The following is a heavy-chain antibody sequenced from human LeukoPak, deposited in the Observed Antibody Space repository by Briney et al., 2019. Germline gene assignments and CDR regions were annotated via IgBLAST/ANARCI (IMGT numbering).Heavy chain of an antibody. V-gene: IGHV3-13*01. CDR2: MGTGDDT. Sequence: GGFLSLSCASSGCTLRNYDMHWVRQPTGKGLEWVSAMGTGDDTYFSGSVKGRFTGVRENAKNTVYLQMNSLRAGDTAMYYCARRSAAAGIDAFDIWGQGTMVIVSS. J-gene: IGHJ3*02. CDR3: ARRSAAAGIDAFDI. CDR1: GCTLRNYD. D-gene: IGHD6-13*01.